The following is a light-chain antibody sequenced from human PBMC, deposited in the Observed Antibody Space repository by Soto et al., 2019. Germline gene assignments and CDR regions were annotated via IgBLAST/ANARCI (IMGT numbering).Light chain of an antibody. CDR2: GAS. CDR1: QDISDD. Sequence: AIQMTQSPSSLSASVGDRVTITCRASQDISDDVGWYQQTPGKAPKLLISGASRLQSGVPSRFSGSGSGAEFTLTITCLRPEDSTTYYCLQNHNYPRTFGQGTKVEI. CDR3: LQNHNYPRT. V-gene: IGKV1-6*01. J-gene: IGKJ1*01.